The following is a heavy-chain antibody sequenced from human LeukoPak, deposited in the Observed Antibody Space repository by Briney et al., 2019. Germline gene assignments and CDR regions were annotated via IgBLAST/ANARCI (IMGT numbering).Heavy chain of an antibody. Sequence: ASVKVSCKASGGTFSSYGISWVRQAPGQGLEWMGWISAYNGNTNYAQKLQGRVTMTTDTSTSTAYMELRSLRSDDTAVYYCARDSSGWETFDYWGQGTLVTVSS. V-gene: IGHV1-18*01. CDR1: GGTFSSYG. J-gene: IGHJ4*02. CDR2: ISAYNGNT. CDR3: ARDSSGWETFDY. D-gene: IGHD6-19*01.